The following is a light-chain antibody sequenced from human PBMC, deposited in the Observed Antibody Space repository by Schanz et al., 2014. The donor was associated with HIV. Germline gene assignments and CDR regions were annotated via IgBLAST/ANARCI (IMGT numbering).Light chain of an antibody. V-gene: IGKV3-20*01. CDR3: QQYGSSPRT. J-gene: IGKJ1*01. Sequence: DIVMTQSPATLSVSPGERATLSCRASQIISSDLAWYQQKPGQAPRLLIYGASSRATGIPDRFSGSGSGTDFTLTISRLEPEDFAVYYCQQYGSSPRTFGQGTKVEIK. CDR1: QIISSD. CDR2: GAS.